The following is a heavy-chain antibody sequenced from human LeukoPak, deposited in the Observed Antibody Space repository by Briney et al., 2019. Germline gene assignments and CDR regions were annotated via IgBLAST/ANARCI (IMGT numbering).Heavy chain of an antibody. CDR2: ISSSSSTI. CDR1: GFTFSSYS. V-gene: IGHV3-48*01. J-gene: IGHJ3*02. D-gene: IGHD6-13*01. CDR3: AKVRIAAPYDAFDI. Sequence: GGSLRLSCAASGFTFSSYSMNWVRQAPGKGVEWVSYISSSSSTIYYADSVKGRFTISRDNAKNSLYLQMNSLRAEDTAVYYCAKVRIAAPYDAFDIWGQGTMVTVSS.